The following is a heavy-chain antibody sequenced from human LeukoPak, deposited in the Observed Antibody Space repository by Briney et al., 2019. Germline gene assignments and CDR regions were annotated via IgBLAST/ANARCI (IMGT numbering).Heavy chain of an antibody. V-gene: IGHV1-2*02. Sequence: GASVKVSCKASGYTFTGYYMHWVRQAPGQGLEWMGWINPNSGGTNYAQKFQGRVTMTGDTPISTAYMELSSLRSDDTAVYYCARLYSGYGNYYYYMDVWGKGTTVTVSS. CDR1: GYTFTGYY. CDR3: ARLYSGYGNYYYYMDV. D-gene: IGHD5-12*01. CDR2: INPNSGGT. J-gene: IGHJ6*03.